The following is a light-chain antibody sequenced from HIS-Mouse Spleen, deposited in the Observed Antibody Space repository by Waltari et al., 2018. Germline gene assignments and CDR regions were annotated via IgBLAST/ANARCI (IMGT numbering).Light chain of an antibody. Sequence: EIVLTQSPATLSLSPGERATLSCRASQSVSSYLAWYQQKPGQAPRLLIYDASNRATGIPARFSGSGSGTDSTLTISSLEPEDFAVYYCQQRSNWPPAFGGGTKVEIK. V-gene: IGKV3-11*01. CDR3: QQRSNWPPA. CDR2: DAS. J-gene: IGKJ4*01. CDR1: QSVSSY.